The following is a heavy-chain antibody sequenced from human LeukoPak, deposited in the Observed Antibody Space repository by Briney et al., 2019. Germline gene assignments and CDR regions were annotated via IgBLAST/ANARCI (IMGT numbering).Heavy chain of an antibody. CDR1: GGTFSSYA. J-gene: IGHJ6*03. CDR2: ISAYNGNT. Sequence: ASVKVSCKASGGTFSSYAISWVRQAPGQGLEWMGWISAYNGNTNYAQKLQGRVTMTTVTSTSTAYMELRSLRSDDTAVYYCARDSIVGYYYYYMDVWGKGTTVTVSS. V-gene: IGHV1-18*01. D-gene: IGHD3-22*01. CDR3: ARDSIVGYYYYYMDV.